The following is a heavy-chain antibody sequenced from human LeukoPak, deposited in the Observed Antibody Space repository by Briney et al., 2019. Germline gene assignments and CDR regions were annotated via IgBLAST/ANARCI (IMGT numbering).Heavy chain of an antibody. D-gene: IGHD3-10*02. V-gene: IGHV3-21*04. CDR2: ISSGSTHI. CDR3: ARGHYVGSPF. J-gene: IGHJ4*02. Sequence: NPGGSLRLSCAASGFTFSTYSMNWVRQAPGKGLEWVSSISSGSTHIYYADSVEGRFTISRDNAKNSLYLQMNSLRAEDTAVYYCARGHYVGSPFWGQGTLVTVSS. CDR1: GFTFSTYS.